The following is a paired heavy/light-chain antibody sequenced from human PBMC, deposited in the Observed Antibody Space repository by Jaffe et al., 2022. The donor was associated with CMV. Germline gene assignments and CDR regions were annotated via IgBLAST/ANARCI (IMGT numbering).Heavy chain of an antibody. CDR2: IMPIFGTV. CDR3: ARAGDYVVGGERYFGMDV. J-gene: IGHJ6*02. D-gene: IGHD4-17*01. Sequence: QVQLVQSGAEVKKPGSSVKVSCKVSGGTFISYYMSWVRQAPGQGLEWMGRIMPIFGTVKYAQKFQGRVTITADDSTSTTHMQINSLRSDDTAVYYCARAGDYVVGGERYFGMDVWGQGTTVSVS. CDR1: GGTFISYY. V-gene: IGHV1-69*01.
Light chain of an antibody. J-gene: IGKJ1*01. V-gene: IGKV3-20*01. CDR1: QSVSSNY. CDR3: QQYGSSPWT. Sequence: EIVLTQFPGTLSLSPGERVTLSCRATQSVSSNYLAWYQHKPGQTPRLLIFGAATRATGIPDRFSGSGSGTDFTLTISRLEPEDFAVYYCQQYGSSPWTFGQGTKVEIK. CDR2: GAA.